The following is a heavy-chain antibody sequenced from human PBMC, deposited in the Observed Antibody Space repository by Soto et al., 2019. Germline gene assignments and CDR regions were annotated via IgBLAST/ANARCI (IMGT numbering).Heavy chain of an antibody. CDR3: AKNGRGYSYGYDAFDI. Sequence: PLRLSCAASGFTYSTYTMHWVRQAPGKGLEWVAVISYDGNNKFYADSVKGRFTISRDNSKNTLYLQMNSLRAEDTAVYYCAKNGRGYSYGYDAFDIWGQGTMVTVSS. J-gene: IGHJ3*02. D-gene: IGHD5-18*01. CDR1: GFTYSTYT. CDR2: ISYDGNNK. V-gene: IGHV3-30-3*02.